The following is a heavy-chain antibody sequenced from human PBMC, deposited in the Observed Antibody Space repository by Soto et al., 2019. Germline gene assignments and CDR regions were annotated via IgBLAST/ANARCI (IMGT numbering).Heavy chain of an antibody. CDR1: GYTFTSYY. CDR2: INPSGGST. V-gene: IGHV1-46*01. J-gene: IGHJ4*02. D-gene: IGHD6-13*01. Sequence: ASVKGSCKASGYTFTSYYMHWVRQAPGQGLEWMGIINPSGGSTSYAQKFQGRVTMTRDTSTSTVYMELSSLRSEDTAVYYCARGEAKMAAAGTFDYWGQGTLVTVSS. CDR3: ARGEAKMAAAGTFDY.